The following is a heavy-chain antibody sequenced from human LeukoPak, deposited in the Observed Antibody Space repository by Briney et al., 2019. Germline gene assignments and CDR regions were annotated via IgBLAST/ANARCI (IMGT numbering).Heavy chain of an antibody. CDR2: TYYSGST. CDR3: ARDGCGGSCFHYYDYDMDV. D-gene: IGHD2-15*01. J-gene: IGHJ6*03. Sequence: SETLSLTCSVSGGSISSYYWSWIRQPPGKGLEWIGYTYYSGSTTSNPSLKSQVTISVATSQNQSSLKLGSVTVPAPAVFYGARDGCGGSCFHYYDYDMDVWGKGTTVSISS. V-gene: IGHV4-59*12. CDR1: GGSISSYY.